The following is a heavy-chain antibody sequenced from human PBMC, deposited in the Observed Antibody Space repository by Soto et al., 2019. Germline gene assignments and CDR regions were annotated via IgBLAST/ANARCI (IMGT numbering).Heavy chain of an antibody. V-gene: IGHV1-8*01. J-gene: IGHJ6*03. CDR2: MNPNSGNT. D-gene: IGHD4-4*01. CDR1: GYTFTSYD. Sequence: ASVKVSCKASGYTFTSYDINWVRQATGQGLEWMGWMNPNSGNTGYAQKFQGRVTMTRNTSISTAYMELSSLRSEDTAVYYCARVPYSNYGTIYYYYMDVWGKGTTVTVSS. CDR3: ARVPYSNYGTIYYYYMDV.